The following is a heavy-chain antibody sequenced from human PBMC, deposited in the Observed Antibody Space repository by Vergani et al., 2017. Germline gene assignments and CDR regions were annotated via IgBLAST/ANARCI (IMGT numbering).Heavy chain of an antibody. V-gene: IGHV3-7*03. CDR3: ADLYGDDGFSPF. CDR1: GFTFSSYC. Sequence: EVHLLESGGGLVQSGGSLRLSCAASGFTFSSYCMSWVRQAPGKGLEWVANIKQDGSEKYYVDSVKGRFTISRDNSKNTLSLQMNSLTAEDTAIYYCADLYGDDGFSPFWGQGTLVTVSS. D-gene: IGHD2-21*01. J-gene: IGHJ4*02. CDR2: IKQDGSEK.